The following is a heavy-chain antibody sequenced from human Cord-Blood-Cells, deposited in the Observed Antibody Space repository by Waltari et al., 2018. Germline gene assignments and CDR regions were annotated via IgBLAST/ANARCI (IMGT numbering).Heavy chain of an antibody. CDR1: GGTFSSYA. J-gene: IGHJ4*02. V-gene: IGHV1-69*09. CDR3: ARGPEYQLLYGY. D-gene: IGHD2-2*02. CDR2: IIPILGIA. Sequence: QVQLVQSGAEVKKPGSSVKVSCKASGGTFSSYAISWVRQAPGQGLEWMGRIIPILGIANYAQKFQGRVTITADKSTSTAYMELSSLRSEDTAVYYCARGPEYQLLYGYWGQGTLVTVSS.